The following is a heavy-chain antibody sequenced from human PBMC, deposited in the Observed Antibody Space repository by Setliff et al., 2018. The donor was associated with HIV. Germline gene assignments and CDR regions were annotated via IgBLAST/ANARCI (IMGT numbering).Heavy chain of an antibody. CDR2: INPAGNPT. CDR3: AQEERDAYNYWFDP. CDR1: GYTFTSDY. Sequence: ASVKVSCKASGYTFTSDYIHWVRQAPGQGLEWMGIINPAGNPTSYAQKFQGRLTMTRDTSKNQFSLKLSSVTAADTAVYYCAQEERDAYNYWFDPWGQGTLVTVSS. D-gene: IGHD1-1*01. V-gene: IGHV1-46*01. J-gene: IGHJ5*02.